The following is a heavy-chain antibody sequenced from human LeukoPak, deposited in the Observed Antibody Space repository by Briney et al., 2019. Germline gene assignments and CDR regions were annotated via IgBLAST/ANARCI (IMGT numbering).Heavy chain of an antibody. J-gene: IGHJ3*02. V-gene: IGHV3-7*01. CDR3: ATYSSGWYNAFDI. CDR1: GFTFSSFW. D-gene: IGHD6-19*01. CDR2: IKQDGSEK. Sequence: GGSPRLSCAASGFTFSSFWLSWVRQAPGKGLEWVANIKQDGSEKSYVDSVKGRFTISRDNAKNSLYLQMHSLGAEDTAVYYCATYSSGWYNAFDIWGQGTMVTVSS.